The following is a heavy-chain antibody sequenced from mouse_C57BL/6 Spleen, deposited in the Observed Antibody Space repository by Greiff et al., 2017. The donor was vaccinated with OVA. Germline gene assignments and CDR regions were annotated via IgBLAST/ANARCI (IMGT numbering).Heavy chain of an antibody. CDR2: IDPSDSGT. Sequence: VQLQQPGAELVRPGSSVKLSCKASGYTFTSYWMHWVKQRPIQGLEWIGNIDPSDSGTHYNQKFKGQATLTVDKSSNTAYLQLSSLTSADSAVYYCEDLVLPGAYWGQGTTLTVSS. CDR1: GYTFTSYW. J-gene: IGHJ2*01. CDR3: EDLVLPGAY. V-gene: IGHV1-52*01. D-gene: IGHD1-1*01.